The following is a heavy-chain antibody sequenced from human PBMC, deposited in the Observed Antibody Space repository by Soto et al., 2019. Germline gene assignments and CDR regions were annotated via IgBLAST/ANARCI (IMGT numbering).Heavy chain of an antibody. D-gene: IGHD3-3*01. CDR2: IYYSGST. Sequence: SETLSLTCTVSGGSISSSSYYWGWIRQPPGKGLEWIGSIYYSGSTYYNPSLKSRVTISVDTSKNQFSLKLSSVTAADTAVYYWARHVGVQRITIFGVVPRHPKYTHVRGKGTTVTVSS. CDR1: GGSISSSSYY. CDR3: ARHVGVQRITIFGVVPRHPKYTHV. V-gene: IGHV4-39*01. J-gene: IGHJ6*04.